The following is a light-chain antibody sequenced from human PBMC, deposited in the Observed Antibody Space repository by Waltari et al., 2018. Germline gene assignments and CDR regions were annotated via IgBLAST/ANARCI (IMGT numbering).Light chain of an antibody. J-gene: IGLJ2*01. CDR3: NSYTTSGTVV. Sequence: KVPKLIIYDATDRPSGVSSRFSGSKSGNTASLTISGLQAEDEGDYYCNSYTTSGTVVFGGGTKLTVL. CDR2: DAT. V-gene: IGLV2-14*03.